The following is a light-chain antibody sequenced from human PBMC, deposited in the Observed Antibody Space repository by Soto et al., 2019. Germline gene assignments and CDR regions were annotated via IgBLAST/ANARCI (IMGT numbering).Light chain of an antibody. J-gene: IGKJ2*01. CDR1: QSISSN. CDR2: GAS. V-gene: IGKV3-15*01. CDR3: QQYNNWPPLYT. Sequence: EIVMTQSPATLSMSPGERATLSCRASQSISSNLSWYQQKPGQAPRLLIYGASTRATGIPARFSGSGSGTDFTLTISSLQSEDFAIYYCQQYNNWPPLYTFGQGTKLE.